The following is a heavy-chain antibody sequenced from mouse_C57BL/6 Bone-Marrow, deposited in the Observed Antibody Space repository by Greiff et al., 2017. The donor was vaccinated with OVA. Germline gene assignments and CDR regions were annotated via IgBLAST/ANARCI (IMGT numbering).Heavy chain of an antibody. CDR1: GYTFTSYW. D-gene: IGHD2-3*01. CDR3: ERDDGYCWYFDV. J-gene: IGHJ1*03. Sequence: SCKASGYTFTSYWMHWVKQRPGRGLEWIGRIDPNRGGTKYYEKFKSKATLTVDKPSSTAYMQLSSLTSEDSAVYYGERDDGYCWYFDVWGTGTTVTVSA. V-gene: IGHV1-72*01. CDR2: IDPNRGGT.